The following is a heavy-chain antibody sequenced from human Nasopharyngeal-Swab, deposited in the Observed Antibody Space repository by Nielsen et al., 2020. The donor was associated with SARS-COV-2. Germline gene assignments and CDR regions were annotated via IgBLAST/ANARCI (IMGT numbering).Heavy chain of an antibody. CDR3: ATVPPREYCSSTSCYPSLDY. D-gene: IGHD2-2*01. J-gene: IGHJ4*02. V-gene: IGHV1-24*01. CDR2: FDPEDGET. CDR1: GYTLTELS. Sequence: ASVKVSCKVSGYTLTELSMHWVRQAPGKGLEWMEGFDPEDGETIYAQKFQGRVTMTEDTSTDTAYMELSSLRSEDTAVYYCATVPPREYCSSTSCYPSLDYWGQGTLVTVSS.